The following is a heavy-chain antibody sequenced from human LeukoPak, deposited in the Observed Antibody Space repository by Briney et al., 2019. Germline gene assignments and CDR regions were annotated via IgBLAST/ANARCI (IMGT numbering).Heavy chain of an antibody. D-gene: IGHD3-22*01. CDR3: ARVDEYYDSSGYIDY. Sequence: SETLSLTCAVYGGSFSGYYWSWIRQPPGKGLEWIGEINHSGSTNYNPSLKSRVTISVDTSKDQFSLKLSSVTAADTAVYYCARVDEYYDSSGYIDYWGQGTLVTVSS. V-gene: IGHV4-34*01. J-gene: IGHJ4*02. CDR2: INHSGST. CDR1: GGSFSGYY.